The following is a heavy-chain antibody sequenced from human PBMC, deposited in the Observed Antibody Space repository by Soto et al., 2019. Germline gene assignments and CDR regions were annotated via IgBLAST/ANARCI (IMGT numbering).Heavy chain of an antibody. D-gene: IGHD3-22*01. CDR3: AKEKRGEDYYDSSGYAHDAFDI. V-gene: IGHV1-69*13. Sequence: GASVKVSCKASGGTFSSYAIGWVRQAPGQGLEWMGGIIPIFGTANYAQKFQGRVTITADESTSTAYMELSSLRSEDTAVYYCAKEKRGEDYYDSSGYAHDAFDIWGQGTMVTVSS. CDR1: GGTFSSYA. CDR2: IIPIFGTA. J-gene: IGHJ3*02.